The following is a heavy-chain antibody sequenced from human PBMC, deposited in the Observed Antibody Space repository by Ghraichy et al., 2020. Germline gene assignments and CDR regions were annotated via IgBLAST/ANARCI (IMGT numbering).Heavy chain of an antibody. D-gene: IGHD2-21*02. V-gene: IGHV3-7*01. CDR3: ARGWGRFDY. CDR2: IKYDGSAE. CDR1: GFAYSSYW. J-gene: IGHJ4*02. Sequence: GGSLRLSCAASGFAYSSYWMNWVRQAPGKGLEWVAYIKYDGSAEYYVDSVKGRFAISRDNTKNSLFLQMNSLRAEDTAVYYCARGWGRFDYWVQGTLVTVSS.